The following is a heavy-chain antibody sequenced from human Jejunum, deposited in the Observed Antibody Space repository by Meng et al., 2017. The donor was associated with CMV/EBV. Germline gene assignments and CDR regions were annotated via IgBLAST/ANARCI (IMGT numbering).Heavy chain of an antibody. V-gene: IGHV4-59*01. Sequence: VSGGSINDFYWSWIRQSPGKGLEWIGYTYYRGSTHYNPSLKSRVTISIDTSKKYFSLRLSSVTAADTAVYYCARDTFDRRNGMDVWGQGTSVTVSS. CDR2: TYYRGST. D-gene: IGHD3-10*01. J-gene: IGHJ6*02. CDR1: GGSINDFY. CDR3: ARDTFDRRNGMDV.